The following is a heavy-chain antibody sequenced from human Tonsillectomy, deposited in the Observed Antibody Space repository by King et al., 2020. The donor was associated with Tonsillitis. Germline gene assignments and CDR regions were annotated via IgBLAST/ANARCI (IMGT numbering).Heavy chain of an antibody. D-gene: IGHD2-15*01. V-gene: IGHV4-59*01. Sequence: QLQESGPGLVKPSETLSLTCTVSGGSISSYYWSWLRPPPGKGREWMGYIYYSGSTNYNPSLKSRVTISVDTSKNQFSLKLSSVTAADTAVYYCARDGRYCSGGSCTLDDAFDIWGAGTMVTVSS. CDR1: GGSISSYY. CDR2: IYYSGST. J-gene: IGHJ3*02. CDR3: ARDGRYCSGGSCTLDDAFDI.